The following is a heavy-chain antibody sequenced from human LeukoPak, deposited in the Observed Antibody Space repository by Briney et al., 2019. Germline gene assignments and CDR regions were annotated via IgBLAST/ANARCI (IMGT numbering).Heavy chain of an antibody. CDR3: ARDAVYSSSWQYY. V-gene: IGHV3-33*08. J-gene: IGHJ4*02. Sequence: PGGSLRLSCAASGFTFSSYGMHCVRQAPGKGLEWVAVIWYDGSNKYYADSVKGRFTTSRDNSKNTLYLQMNSLRAEDTAVYYCARDAVYSSSWQYYWGQGTLVTVSS. CDR2: IWYDGSNK. CDR1: GFTFSSYG. D-gene: IGHD6-13*01.